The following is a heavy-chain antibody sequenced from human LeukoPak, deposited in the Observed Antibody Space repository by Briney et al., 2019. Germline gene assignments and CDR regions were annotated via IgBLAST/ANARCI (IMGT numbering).Heavy chain of an antibody. J-gene: IGHJ6*02. CDR2: ISYDGSNK. CDR1: GFTFSRYA. D-gene: IGHD2-15*01. CDR3: ARDGDKCSGGSCYSWSFDYYYGMDV. V-gene: IGHV3-30-3*01. Sequence: GGSLRLSCAASGFTFSRYAMHWVRQAPGKGLEWVAVISYDGSNKYYADSVKGRFTISRDNSKNTLYLQMNSLRAEDTAVYYCARDGDKCSGGSCYSWSFDYYYGMDVWGQGTTVTASS.